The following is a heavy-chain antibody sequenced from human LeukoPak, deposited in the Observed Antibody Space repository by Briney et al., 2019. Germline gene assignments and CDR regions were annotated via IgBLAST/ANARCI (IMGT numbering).Heavy chain of an antibody. CDR2: IHTSGST. J-gene: IGHJ5*02. D-gene: IGHD4-17*01. CDR1: GGSISSYY. Sequence: SETLSLTCTVSGGSISSYYWSWIRQPAGKGLEWIGRIHTSGSTNYNPSLKSRVTMSVDTSKKQFSLKLTSVTAADTAVYYCARAGDYGDYVGWFDPWGQGTLVTVSS. CDR3: ARAGDYGDYVGWFDP. V-gene: IGHV4-4*07.